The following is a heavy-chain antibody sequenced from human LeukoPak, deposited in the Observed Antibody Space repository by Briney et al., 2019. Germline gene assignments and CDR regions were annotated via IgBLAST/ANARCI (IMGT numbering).Heavy chain of an antibody. J-gene: IGHJ5*02. Sequence: GGSLRLSCAASGFTFSSYAMSWVRQAPGKGLEWVSAISGSGGSTYYADSVKDRFTISRDNSKNTLYLQMNSLRAEDTAVYYCAKGHILLWFVAWGQGTLVTVSS. D-gene: IGHD3-10*01. CDR2: ISGSGGST. CDR1: GFTFSSYA. CDR3: AKGHILLWFVA. V-gene: IGHV3-23*01.